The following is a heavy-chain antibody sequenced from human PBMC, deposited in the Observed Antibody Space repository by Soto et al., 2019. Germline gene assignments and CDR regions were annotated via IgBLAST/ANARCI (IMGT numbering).Heavy chain of an antibody. Sequence: PSETLSLTCPVSGGSISSYYLSWIRQPPGKGLEWIGYIYYSGSTNYNPSLKSRVTISVDTSKNQFSLKLSSVTAADTAVYYCARRWGTTFDYWGQGTLVTVSS. J-gene: IGHJ4*02. CDR1: GGSISSYY. D-gene: IGHD3-16*01. CDR3: ARRWGTTFDY. CDR2: IYYSGST. V-gene: IGHV4-59*08.